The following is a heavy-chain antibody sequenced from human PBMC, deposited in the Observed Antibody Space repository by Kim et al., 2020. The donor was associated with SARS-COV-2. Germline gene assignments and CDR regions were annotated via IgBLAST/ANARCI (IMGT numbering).Heavy chain of an antibody. CDR2: IRSKANSYAT. J-gene: IGHJ6*02. Sequence: GGSLRLSCAASGFTFSGSAMHWVRQASGKGLEWVGRIRSKANSYATAYAASVKGRFTISRDDSKNTAYLQMNSLKTEDTAVYYCTRRMQVYGMDVWGQGTTVTVSS. CDR3: TRRMQVYGMDV. CDR1: GFTFSGSA. V-gene: IGHV3-73*01.